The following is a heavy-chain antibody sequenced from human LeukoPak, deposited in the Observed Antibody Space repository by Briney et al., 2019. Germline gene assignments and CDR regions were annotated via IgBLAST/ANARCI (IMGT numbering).Heavy chain of an antibody. CDR3: ARGSGGAFGGVMVDY. D-gene: IGHD3-16*01. CDR2: INSSGSTI. Sequence: GGSLRLSCAASGFTFSSYEMNWVRQAPGKGLEWVSYINSSGSTIYYADSVKGRFTISRDNAKNSLYLQMNSLRAEDTAVYYCARGSGGAFGGVMVDYWGQGTLVTVSS. J-gene: IGHJ4*02. V-gene: IGHV3-48*03. CDR1: GFTFSSYE.